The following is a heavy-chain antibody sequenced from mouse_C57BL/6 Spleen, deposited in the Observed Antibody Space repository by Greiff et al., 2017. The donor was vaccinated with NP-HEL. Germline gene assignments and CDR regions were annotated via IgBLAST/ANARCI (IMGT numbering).Heavy chain of an antibody. Sequence: VQLQQSGAELVRPGTSVKVSCKASGYAFTNYLIEWVKQRPGQGLEWIGVINPGSGGTNYNEKFKGKATLTADKSSSTAYMQLSSLTSEDSAVYFCARRGSRGYWYFDVWGTGTTVTVSS. D-gene: IGHD1-1*01. V-gene: IGHV1-54*01. CDR1: GYAFTNYL. CDR2: INPGSGGT. CDR3: ARRGSRGYWYFDV. J-gene: IGHJ1*03.